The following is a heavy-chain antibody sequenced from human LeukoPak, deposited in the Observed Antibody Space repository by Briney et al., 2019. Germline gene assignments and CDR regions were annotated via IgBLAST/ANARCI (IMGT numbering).Heavy chain of an antibody. CDR2: IYYSGST. Sequence: SETLSLTCTVSGGSISSGDYYWSWIRQPPGKGLEWIGYIYYSGSTNYNPSLKSRVTISVDTSKNQFSLKLSSVTAADTAVYYCAGSPQNYGDYYFDYWGRGTLVTVSS. V-gene: IGHV4-61*08. J-gene: IGHJ4*02. CDR3: AGSPQNYGDYYFDY. D-gene: IGHD4-17*01. CDR1: GGSISSGDYY.